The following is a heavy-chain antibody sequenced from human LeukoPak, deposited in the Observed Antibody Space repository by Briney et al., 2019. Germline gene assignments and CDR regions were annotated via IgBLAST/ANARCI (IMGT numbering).Heavy chain of an antibody. CDR3: ARDSPYSSSWYGSFDY. D-gene: IGHD6-13*01. Sequence: GASVKVSCKVSGYTLTELSMHWVRQAPGQGLEWMGRIIPILGIANYAQKFQGRVTITADKSTSTAYMELSSLRSEDTAVYYCARDSPYSSSWYGSFDYWGQGTLVTVSS. J-gene: IGHJ4*02. CDR1: GYTLTELS. CDR2: IIPILGIA. V-gene: IGHV1-69*04.